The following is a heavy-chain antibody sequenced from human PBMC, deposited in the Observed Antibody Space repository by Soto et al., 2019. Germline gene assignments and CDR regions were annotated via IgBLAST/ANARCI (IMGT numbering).Heavy chain of an antibody. CDR2: IIPIFGTA. Sequence: QVQLVQSGAEVKKPGSSVKVSCKASGGTFSSYAISWVRQAPGQGLEWMGGIIPIFGTANYAQKFQGRVTITADESTSTAYMELSSLRSEDTAVYYCARDTLTIVGATTYYYYYGMDVWGQGTTVTVSS. CDR3: ARDTLTIVGATTYYYYYGMDV. D-gene: IGHD1-26*01. J-gene: IGHJ6*02. V-gene: IGHV1-69*01. CDR1: GGTFSSYA.